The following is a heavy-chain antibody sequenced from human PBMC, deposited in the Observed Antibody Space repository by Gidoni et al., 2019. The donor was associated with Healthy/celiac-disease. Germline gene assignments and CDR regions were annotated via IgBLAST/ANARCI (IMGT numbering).Heavy chain of an antibody. CDR2: ISSSSSYI. Sequence: EVQLVESGGGLVKPGGSLRLSCAASGFTFSSYSMNWVRQAPGKGLEWVSSISSSSSYIYYADSVKGRFTISRDNAKNSLYLQMNSLRAEDTAVYYCIPSIAARPRTAYFDYWGQGTLVTVSS. J-gene: IGHJ4*02. CDR3: IPSIAARPRTAYFDY. D-gene: IGHD6-6*01. V-gene: IGHV3-21*01. CDR1: GFTFSSYS.